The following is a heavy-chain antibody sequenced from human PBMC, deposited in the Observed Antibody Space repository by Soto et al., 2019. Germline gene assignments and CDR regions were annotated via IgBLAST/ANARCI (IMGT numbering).Heavy chain of an antibody. CDR3: ARDRAGTSWFDP. V-gene: IGHV1-69*13. Sequence: SVKVSCKASGGAFSSYAISWVRQAPGQGLEWMGGIIPIFGTANYAQKFQGRVTITADESTSTAYMELSSLRSEDTAVYYCARDRAGTSWFDPWGQGSQVTVS. J-gene: IGHJ5*02. CDR2: IIPIFGTA. CDR1: GGAFSSYA. D-gene: IGHD1-7*01.